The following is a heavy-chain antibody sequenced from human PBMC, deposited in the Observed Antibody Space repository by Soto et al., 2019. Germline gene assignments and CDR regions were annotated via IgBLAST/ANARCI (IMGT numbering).Heavy chain of an antibody. Sequence: ASVKVSCKASGYNFISHYMHWVRQAPGQGLEWMGWINPSDGNRNFAQKFEDRVTMTTATSTNTVFLELRSLKSDDTAIYYCARDRLRGYDSSGFYSWGQGTMVTVSS. CDR3: ARDRLRGYDSSGFYS. V-gene: IGHV1-18*01. J-gene: IGHJ4*02. D-gene: IGHD3-22*01. CDR1: GYNFISHY. CDR2: INPSDGNR.